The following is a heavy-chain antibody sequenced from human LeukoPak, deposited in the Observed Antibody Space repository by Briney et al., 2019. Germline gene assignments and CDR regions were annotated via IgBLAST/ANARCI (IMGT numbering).Heavy chain of an antibody. D-gene: IGHD3-22*01. CDR1: GFTFSNYG. CDR2: ISYDGSNK. Sequence: GGSLRLSCAASGFTFSNYGMHWVRQAPGKGLEWVAVISYDGSNKYYGDSVRGRFTISRDNSKNTLYLQMNSLRAEDTAVYYCAKPYYYDSSGHFDYWGQGTQVTVSS. J-gene: IGHJ4*02. CDR3: AKPYYYDSSGHFDY. V-gene: IGHV3-30*18.